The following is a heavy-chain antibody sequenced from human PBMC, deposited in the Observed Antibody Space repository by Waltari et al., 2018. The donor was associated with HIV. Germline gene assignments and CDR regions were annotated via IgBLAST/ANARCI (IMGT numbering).Heavy chain of an antibody. V-gene: IGHV4-59*01. CDR1: GASISSFY. Sequence: QVQLQESGPGLVKPSETLSLTCTVPGASISSFYWSWIRQPPGKGLEWIGYIYYSGSTNYNPSLKSRVTISVDTSKNQFSLRLKSVTAADTAVYYCAREVMGYGFDYWGQGTLVTVSS. D-gene: IGHD4-17*01. CDR2: IYYSGST. CDR3: AREVMGYGFDY. J-gene: IGHJ4*02.